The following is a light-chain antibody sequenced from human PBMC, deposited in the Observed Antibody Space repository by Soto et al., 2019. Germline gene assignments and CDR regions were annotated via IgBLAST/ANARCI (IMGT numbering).Light chain of an antibody. CDR1: GSTT. CDR3: GPCYDNLIGFWV. CDR2: CNN. V-gene: IGLV1-44*01. J-gene: IGLJ1*01. Sequence: GSTTVNCYHQHPATAANDLLYCNNNRPSGVPARCSSSTSGSSAALPISGLHSEDEADYYCGPCYDNLIGFWVFGTGTKVTVL.